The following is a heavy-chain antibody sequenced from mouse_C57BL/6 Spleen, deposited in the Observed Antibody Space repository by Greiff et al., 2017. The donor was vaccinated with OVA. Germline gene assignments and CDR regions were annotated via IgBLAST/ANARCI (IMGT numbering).Heavy chain of an antibody. V-gene: IGHV1-15*01. Sequence: VKLVESGAELVRPGSSVTLSCKASGYTFTDYEMPWVKQTPVHGLEWIGAIDPETGGTAYNQTFKGKAILTADKSSSTAYMELRSLTSEDSAVYYCTGVAYWGQGTLVTVSA. CDR1: GYTFTDYE. J-gene: IGHJ3*01. CDR3: TGVAY. CDR2: IDPETGGT.